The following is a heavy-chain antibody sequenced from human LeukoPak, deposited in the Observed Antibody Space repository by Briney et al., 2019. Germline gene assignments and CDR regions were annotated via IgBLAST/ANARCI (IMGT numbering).Heavy chain of an antibody. CDR3: ARAGWGSDVDY. Sequence: PGGSLRLSCAASGFTFSTYDMSWVRQAPGKGLEWVSNVRGNGGSTDYADSVKGRFTISRDNAKNTLYLQMNSLRAEDTAVYYCARAGWGSDVDYWGQGTLVTVSS. V-gene: IGHV3-23*01. J-gene: IGHJ4*02. CDR1: GFTFSTYD. D-gene: IGHD3-16*01. CDR2: VRGNGGST.